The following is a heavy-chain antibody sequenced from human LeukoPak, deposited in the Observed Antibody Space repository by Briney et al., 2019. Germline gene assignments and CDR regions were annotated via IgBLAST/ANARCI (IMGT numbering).Heavy chain of an antibody. CDR2: INPNSGGT. CDR3: ARGSDRSPHFDY. CDR1: GYTLTGYY. D-gene: IGHD1-14*01. V-gene: IGHV1-2*02. Sequence: ASVKVSCKASGYTLTGYYMHWVRQAPGQGLEWMGWINPNSGGTNYAQKFQGRVTMTRDTSISTAYMELSRLRSDDTAVYYCARGSDRSPHFDYWGQGTLVTVSS. J-gene: IGHJ4*02.